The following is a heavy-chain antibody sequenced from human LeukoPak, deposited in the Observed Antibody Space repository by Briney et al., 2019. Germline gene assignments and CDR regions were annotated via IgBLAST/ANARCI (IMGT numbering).Heavy chain of an antibody. D-gene: IGHD4-11*01. V-gene: IGHV1-24*01. J-gene: IGHJ5*02. CDR1: GYTLTVLS. CDR2: FDPEDGET. CDR3: ATGDYSSNWFDP. Sequence: ASVKVSCKVSGYTLTVLSMHWVRQAPGKGLGWMGGFDPEDGETIYAQKFQGRVTMTEDTSTDTAYMELSSLRSEDTAVYYCATGDYSSNWFDPWGQGTLVTVPS.